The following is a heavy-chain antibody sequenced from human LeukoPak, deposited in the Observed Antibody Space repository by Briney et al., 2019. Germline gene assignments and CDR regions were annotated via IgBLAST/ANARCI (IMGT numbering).Heavy chain of an antibody. CDR3: ARGPISLTAMAGWFDP. V-gene: IGHV4-39*01. J-gene: IGHJ5*02. D-gene: IGHD5-18*01. CDR1: GGSISSSSYY. CDR2: IYYSGST. Sequence: NASETLSLTCTVSGGSISSSSYYWGWIRQPPGKGLEWIGSIYYSGSTYYNPSLKSRVTISVDTSKNQFSLKLSSVTAADTAVYYCARGPISLTAMAGWFDPWGQGTLVTVSS.